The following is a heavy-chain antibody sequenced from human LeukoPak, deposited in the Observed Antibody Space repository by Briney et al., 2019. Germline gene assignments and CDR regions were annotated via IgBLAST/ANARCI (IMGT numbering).Heavy chain of an antibody. CDR1: GVSVSSST. D-gene: IGHD1-1*01. Sequence: SETLSLTCAVSGVSVSSSTWSWIRQPPGKGLEWIGYIWRSGSTNYNPSLKSRVTISSDTSNSQISLELTSVTAADTAVYYCARDAGHQLSRRNYYAMDVWGQGTTVTVSS. V-gene: IGHV4-59*02. CDR2: IWRSGST. J-gene: IGHJ6*02. CDR3: ARDAGHQLSRRNYYAMDV.